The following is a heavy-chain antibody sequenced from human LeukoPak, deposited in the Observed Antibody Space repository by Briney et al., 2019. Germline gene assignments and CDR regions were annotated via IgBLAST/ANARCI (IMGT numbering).Heavy chain of an antibody. V-gene: IGHV1-46*01. D-gene: IGHD3-3*01. J-gene: IGHJ6*03. CDR1: GYTFTRYY. Sequence: GASVKVSCKASGYTFTRYYMQWVRQAPGQGLEWMGIINPSVVSTSYAQKFQGRVTMTRDMSTITVYMELSSLRSEDTAVYYCARATRGTIFGVVIITPDYCRYMDVWGKGTTVTVSS. CDR2: INPSVVST. CDR3: ARATRGTIFGVVIITPDYCRYMDV.